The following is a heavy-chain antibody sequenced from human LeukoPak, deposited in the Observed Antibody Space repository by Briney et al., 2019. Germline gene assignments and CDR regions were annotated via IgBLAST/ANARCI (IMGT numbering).Heavy chain of an antibody. V-gene: IGHV3-64*02. CDR2: ISPSGDWT. J-gene: IGHJ3*01. CDR3: ARAFRPASDPHDFYDF. Sequence: GRSLRLSCAASGFTFSSYAMHWVRQASGKRLEYVSAISPSGDWTWYADSVKGRFTISRDNSKNTMYLQMGSLRPEDMGVYYCARAFRPASDPHDFYDFWGRGTTVTVSS. CDR1: GFTFSSYA. D-gene: IGHD3/OR15-3a*01.